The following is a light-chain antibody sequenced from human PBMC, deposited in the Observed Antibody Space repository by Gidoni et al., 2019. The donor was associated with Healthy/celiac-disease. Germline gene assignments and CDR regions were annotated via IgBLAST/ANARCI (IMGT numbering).Light chain of an antibody. CDR2: AAS. CDR3: QQSYSTPMYT. J-gene: IGKJ2*01. V-gene: IGKV1-39*01. Sequence: RVTITCRASQSISSYLNWYQQKPGKAPKLLIYAASSLQSGVPSRFSGSGSGTDVTLTISSLQPEDFATYFCQQSYSTPMYTFGQGTKLEIK. CDR1: QSISSY.